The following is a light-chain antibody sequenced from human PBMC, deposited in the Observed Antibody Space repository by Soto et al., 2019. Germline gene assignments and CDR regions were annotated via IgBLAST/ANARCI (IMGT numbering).Light chain of an antibody. Sequence: IQVTQSPASLSASVGDTVPTTCLSSQDLGRWLSWYQQKPGTAPKIVIVGAYSLQSGVPSRFSGSGSGTEFMLTSSNLQPEDGATYYGQQAGSFPVTFGQGTRLEI. J-gene: IGKJ5*01. CDR1: QDLGRW. V-gene: IGKV1D-12*01. CDR2: GAY. CDR3: QQAGSFPVT.